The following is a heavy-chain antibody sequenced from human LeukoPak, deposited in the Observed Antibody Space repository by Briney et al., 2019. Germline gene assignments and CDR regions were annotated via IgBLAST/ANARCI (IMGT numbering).Heavy chain of an antibody. CDR2: IIPIFGTA. CDR1: GGTFSSYA. J-gene: IGHJ4*02. Sequence: SVKVSCKASGGTFSSYAISWVRQAPGQGLEWMGRIIPIFGTANYAQKFQGRVTITTDESTSTAYMELSSLRSEDTAVYYCARDLPTFGRVIGIGQGFDYWGQGTLVTVSS. CDR3: ARDLPTFGRVIGIGQGFDY. V-gene: IGHV1-69*05. D-gene: IGHD3-16*02.